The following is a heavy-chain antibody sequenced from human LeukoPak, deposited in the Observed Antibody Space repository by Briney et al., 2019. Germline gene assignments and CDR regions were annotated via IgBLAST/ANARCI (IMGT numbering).Heavy chain of an antibody. CDR1: GFTFSSYS. V-gene: IGHV3-48*04. Sequence: GGSLRLSCAASGFTFSSYSMNWVRQAPGKGLEWVSYISSSSSTIYYADSVKGRFTISRDNVKNSVFLQMNSLRAEDTALYYCVRELDGRAFDIWGQGTMVTVSS. D-gene: IGHD5-24*01. CDR2: ISSSSSTI. J-gene: IGHJ3*02. CDR3: VRELDGRAFDI.